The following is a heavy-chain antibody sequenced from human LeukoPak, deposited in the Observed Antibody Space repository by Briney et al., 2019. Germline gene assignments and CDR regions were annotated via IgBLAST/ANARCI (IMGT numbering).Heavy chain of an antibody. CDR3: ARDTHLDIVVVPADQGYFDL. CDR1: GGSISSGGYY. CDR2: IYYSGST. V-gene: IGHV4-31*03. D-gene: IGHD2-2*03. J-gene: IGHJ2*01. Sequence: SQTLSLTCTVSGGSISSGGYYWSRIRQHPGKGLEWIGYIYYSGSTYYNPSLKSRVTISIDTSKNQFSLKLSPVTAADTAVYYCARDTHLDIVVVPADQGYFDLWGRGTLVTVSS.